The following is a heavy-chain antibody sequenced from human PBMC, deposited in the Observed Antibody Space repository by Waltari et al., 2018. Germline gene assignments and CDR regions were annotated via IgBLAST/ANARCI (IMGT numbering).Heavy chain of an antibody. D-gene: IGHD2-15*01. CDR2: IIPIFGTA. J-gene: IGHJ4*02. CDR1: EGTFSSYA. Sequence: QVQLVQSGAEVKKPGSSVKVSCKASEGTFSSYAISWVRQAPGQGLEWMGGIIPIFGTANYAQKFQGRVTITTDESTSTAYMELSSLRSEDTAVYYCARASNRGGISDYWGQGTLVTVSS. V-gene: IGHV1-69*05. CDR3: ARASNRGGISDY.